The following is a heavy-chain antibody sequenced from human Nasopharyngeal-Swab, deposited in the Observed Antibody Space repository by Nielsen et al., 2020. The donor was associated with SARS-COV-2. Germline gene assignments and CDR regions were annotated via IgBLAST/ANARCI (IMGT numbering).Heavy chain of an antibody. D-gene: IGHD3-10*01. V-gene: IGHV3-53*01. Sequence: GESLKISCAASGFTVSSNYMSWVRQAPGKGLEWVSVIYSGGSTYYADSVKGRFTISRDNSKNSLYLQMNSLKIEDTAAYYCARTGLGGFGEFDYWGQGTLVTVSS. CDR1: GFTVSSNY. CDR3: ARTGLGGFGEFDY. CDR2: IYSGGST. J-gene: IGHJ4*02.